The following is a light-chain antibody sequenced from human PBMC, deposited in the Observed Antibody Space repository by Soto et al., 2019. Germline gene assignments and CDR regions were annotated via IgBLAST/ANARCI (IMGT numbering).Light chain of an antibody. V-gene: IGKV1-5*01. Sequence: DIQMTQSPSTLSASVGDRVTITCRASQSISSWLAWYQQKPGKAPKLLIYDASSLESGVPSRFSGSGSGTEFTLTISRLQPDDFATYYCQQYRRTFGQGTKVEIK. CDR2: DAS. CDR1: QSISSW. J-gene: IGKJ1*01. CDR3: QQYRRT.